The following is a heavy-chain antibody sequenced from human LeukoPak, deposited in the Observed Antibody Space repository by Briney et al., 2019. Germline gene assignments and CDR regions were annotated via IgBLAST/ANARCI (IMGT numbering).Heavy chain of an antibody. Sequence: SETLCLTCTVSGGSISSSSYYWGWIRQPPGKGLEWIGSIYYSGSTYYNPSLKSRVTISVDTSKNQFSLKLSSVTAADTAVYYCAALITGTVDYWGQGTRVTVSS. J-gene: IGHJ4*02. V-gene: IGHV4-39*01. CDR1: GGSISSSSYY. CDR2: IYYSGST. CDR3: AALITGTVDY. D-gene: IGHD1-20*01.